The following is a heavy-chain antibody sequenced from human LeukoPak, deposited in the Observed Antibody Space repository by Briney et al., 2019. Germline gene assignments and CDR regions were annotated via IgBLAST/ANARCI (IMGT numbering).Heavy chain of an antibody. CDR1: DGSINTYF. V-gene: IGHV4-4*07. D-gene: IGHD6-19*01. CDR3: ATGGYSAWCDY. Sequence: SETLSLTCSVSDGSINTYFWSWIRQPAGKGPEWIGRIDSSGTTSLNPSLKSRVTISQDKSKKQFSLKLSSVTAADTAVYYCATGGYSAWCDYWGHGTQVIVSS. J-gene: IGHJ4*01. CDR2: IDSSGTT.